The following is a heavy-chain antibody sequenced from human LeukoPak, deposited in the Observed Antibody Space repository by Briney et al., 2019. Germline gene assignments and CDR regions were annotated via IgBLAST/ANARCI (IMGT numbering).Heavy chain of an antibody. CDR1: GYTFISYG. CDR2: MSAYNGNT. V-gene: IGHV1-18*01. J-gene: IGHJ4*02. CDR3: ARVYYYGSGSYMSFDY. Sequence: GASVKVSCKASGYTFISYGITWVRQAPGQGLEWMGWMSAYNGNTNYAQKFQGRVTMTTDTSTSTAYMELRSLRSDDTAVYYCARVYYYGSGSYMSFDYWGQGTLVTVSS. D-gene: IGHD3-10*01.